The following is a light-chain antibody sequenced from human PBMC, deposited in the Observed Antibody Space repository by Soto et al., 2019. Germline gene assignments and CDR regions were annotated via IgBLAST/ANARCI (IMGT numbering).Light chain of an antibody. J-gene: IGLJ1*01. V-gene: IGLV1-47*01. CDR1: SSNIGSNY. CDR2: RNN. Sequence: QSALTQPPSVSGTPGQRVTISCSGSSSNIGSNYVYWYQQLPGTAPKLLIYRNNQRPSGVPDRFSGSKSGTSASLAISGLRSEDEGDYYCAAWDDSLSGRVFGTGTQLTVL. CDR3: AAWDDSLSGRV.